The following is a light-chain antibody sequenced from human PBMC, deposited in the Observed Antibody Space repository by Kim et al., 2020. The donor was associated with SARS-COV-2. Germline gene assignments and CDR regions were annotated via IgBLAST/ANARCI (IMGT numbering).Light chain of an antibody. V-gene: IGLV2-8*01. CDR2: EVI. J-gene: IGLJ3*02. CDR3: TSYGGRHNLV. Sequence: QSALTQPPSASGSPGQSVAISCTGTSSDVGGYNYVSWYQQHPGKAPKLMIYEVIKRPSGVPDRFSGSKSGNTASLTVSGLQAEDEADYHCTSYGGRHNLVFGGGTQLTVL. CDR1: SSDVGGYNY.